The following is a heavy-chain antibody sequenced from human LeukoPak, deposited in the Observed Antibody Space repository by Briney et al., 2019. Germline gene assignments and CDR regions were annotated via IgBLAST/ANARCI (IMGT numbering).Heavy chain of an antibody. Sequence: GGSLRLSCVASGFTSGVYAMSWVRQAPGKGLEWVSTFSGGGDSFYADSVKGRFTTSRDNSKNTVYLQMNSLRAEDTAVYYCARVGYSSGWSRSWGQGTLVTVSS. J-gene: IGHJ4*02. CDR1: GFTSGVYA. V-gene: IGHV3-23*01. CDR3: ARVGYSSGWSRS. CDR2: FSGGGDS. D-gene: IGHD6-19*01.